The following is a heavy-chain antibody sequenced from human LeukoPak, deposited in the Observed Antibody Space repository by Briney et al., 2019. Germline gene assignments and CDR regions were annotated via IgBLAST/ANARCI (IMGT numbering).Heavy chain of an antibody. CDR1: GYTFTGYY. V-gene: IGHV1-2*02. Sequence: ASVKVSCKASGYTFTGYYMHWVRQAPGQGLEWMGWINPNSGGTNYAQKFQGRVTMTRDTSISTAYMELSRLRSDVTAVYYCARVYDSGSQAYFYYMDVWGKGTTVTISS. J-gene: IGHJ6*03. CDR2: INPNSGGT. CDR3: ARVYDSGSQAYFYYMDV. D-gene: IGHD3-10*01.